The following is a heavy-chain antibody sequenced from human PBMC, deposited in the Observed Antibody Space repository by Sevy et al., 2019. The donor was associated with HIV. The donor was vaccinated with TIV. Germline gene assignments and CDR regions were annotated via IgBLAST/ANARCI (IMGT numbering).Heavy chain of an antibody. Sequence: GGSLRLSCAASGFTFSRFGMHWVRQAPGKGLVWLAVISYDTKTKHFADSLKGRIAISRDNTKNTVDLQINSLRVEDTAVYYSAKGSAAAAVLDVWGRGTLVTVSS. V-gene: IGHV3-30*18. CDR2: ISYDTKTK. CDR1: GFTFSRFG. CDR3: AKGSAAAAVLDV. D-gene: IGHD6-13*01. J-gene: IGHJ4*02.